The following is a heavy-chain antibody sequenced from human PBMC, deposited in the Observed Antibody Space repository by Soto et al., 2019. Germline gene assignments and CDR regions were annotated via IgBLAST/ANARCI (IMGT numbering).Heavy chain of an antibody. Sequence: GASVKVSCKASGYTFTSYAMHWVRQAPGQRLEWMGWINAGNGNTKYSQKFQGRVTITRDTSASTAYIELSSLRSEDTAVYYCARAPRSPHQSGMYYYYYYMDVWGKGTTVTVSS. D-gene: IGHD3-3*01. CDR2: INAGNGNT. CDR1: GYTFTSYA. J-gene: IGHJ6*03. CDR3: ARAPRSPHQSGMYYYYYYMDV. V-gene: IGHV1-3*01.